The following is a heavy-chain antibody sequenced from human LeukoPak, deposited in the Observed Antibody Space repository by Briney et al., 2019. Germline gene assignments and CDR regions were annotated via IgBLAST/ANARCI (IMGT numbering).Heavy chain of an antibody. Sequence: GGSLRLSCAASGFTFSTYSLNWGRQAPGKGLEWVSSISSSSSFMYYADSVKGRFTISRDNAKNALYLQMNSLRAEDTAVYYCVRVDYSLGKTYFDYWGQGTLVTVSS. J-gene: IGHJ4*02. CDR1: GFTFSTYS. CDR3: VRVDYSLGKTYFDY. CDR2: ISSSSSFM. D-gene: IGHD2-21*01. V-gene: IGHV3-21*01.